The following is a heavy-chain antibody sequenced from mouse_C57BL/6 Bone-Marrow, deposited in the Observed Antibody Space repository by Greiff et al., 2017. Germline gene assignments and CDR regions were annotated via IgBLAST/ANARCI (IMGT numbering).Heavy chain of an antibody. CDR3: GHYDGRGYFDV. Sequence: LVESGAELARPGASVKLSCKASGYTFTSYGISWVKQRTGQGLEWIGEIYPRSGNTYYNEKFKGKATLTADKSSSTAYMELRRLTSEDSAVYFCGHYDGRGYFDVWGTGTTVTVSS. J-gene: IGHJ1*03. V-gene: IGHV1-81*01. CDR2: IYPRSGNT. D-gene: IGHD2-3*01. CDR1: GYTFTSYG.